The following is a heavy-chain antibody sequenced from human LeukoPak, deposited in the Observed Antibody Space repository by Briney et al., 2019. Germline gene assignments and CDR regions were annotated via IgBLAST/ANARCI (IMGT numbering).Heavy chain of an antibody. CDR3: AKDTSGWSLT. D-gene: IGHD6-19*01. V-gene: IGHV3-48*03. CDR1: GSAFSGYE. Sequence: GGSLRLSCAASGSAFSGYEMYWVRQAPGKGLEWISYISGTGGAIHYADSVKGRFTISRDNAKNSLYLQMNSLRAEDTAVYYCAKDTSGWSLTWGQGTLVTVSS. J-gene: IGHJ5*02. CDR2: ISGTGGAI.